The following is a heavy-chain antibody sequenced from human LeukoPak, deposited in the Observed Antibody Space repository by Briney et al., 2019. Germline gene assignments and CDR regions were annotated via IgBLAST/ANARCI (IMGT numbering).Heavy chain of an antibody. CDR1: GITLSNYG. J-gene: IGHJ4*02. D-gene: IGHD3-10*01. Sequence: GGSLRLSCAVSGITLSNYGMSWVRQAPGRGLEWVAGLSGSGGGTNYADSVQGRFTISRDNPKNTLYLQMNSLRAEDTAVYFCAKRGVVIRVFLVGFHKEAYYFDSWGQGALVTVSS. V-gene: IGHV3-23*01. CDR3: AKRGVVIRVFLVGFHKEAYYFDS. CDR2: LSGSGGGT.